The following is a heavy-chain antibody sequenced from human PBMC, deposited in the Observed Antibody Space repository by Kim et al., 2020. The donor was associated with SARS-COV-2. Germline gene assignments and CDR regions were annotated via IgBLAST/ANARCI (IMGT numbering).Heavy chain of an antibody. CDR1: GGSFSGYY. Sequence: SETLSLTCAVYGGSFSGYYWSWIRQPPGKGLEWIGEINHSGSTNYNPSLKSRVTISVDTSKNQFSLKLSSVTAADTAVYYCARGLLVPASAPRNWFDPWG. V-gene: IGHV4-34*01. CDR3: ARGLLVPASAPRNWFDP. D-gene: IGHD2-2*01. CDR2: INHSGST. J-gene: IGHJ5*02.